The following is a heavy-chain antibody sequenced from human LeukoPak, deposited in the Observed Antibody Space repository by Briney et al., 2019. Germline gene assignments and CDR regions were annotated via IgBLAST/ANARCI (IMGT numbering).Heavy chain of an antibody. D-gene: IGHD1-1*01. J-gene: IGHJ6*02. Sequence: GGSLRLSCAASGFTFSSYGMHWVRQTPGKGLECVAFIRYDGGNQYYTDSVKGRFTISRDNSKNTIYLQMNSLRAEDTAVYYCANAAPPSSYNWNKSTYYYYYGMDVWGQGTTVTVSS. CDR1: GFTFSSYG. CDR3: ANAAPPSSYNWNKSTYYYYYGMDV. V-gene: IGHV3-30*02. CDR2: IRYDGGNQ.